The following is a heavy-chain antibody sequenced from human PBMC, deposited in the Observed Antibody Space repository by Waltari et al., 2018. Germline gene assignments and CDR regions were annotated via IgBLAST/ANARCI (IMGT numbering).Heavy chain of an antibody. D-gene: IGHD6-19*01. J-gene: IGHJ4*02. V-gene: IGHV1-46*01. CDR3: ARDGLVRPFDY. Sequence: QVQLVQSGAEVKNPGASVKVSCKASGYTFTRSSTHWVRQAPGQGLEWMGIINPSGGSTSYAQKFQGRVTMTRDTSTSTVYMELSSLRSEDTAVYYCARDGLVRPFDYWGQGTLVTVSS. CDR1: GYTFTRSS. CDR2: INPSGGST.